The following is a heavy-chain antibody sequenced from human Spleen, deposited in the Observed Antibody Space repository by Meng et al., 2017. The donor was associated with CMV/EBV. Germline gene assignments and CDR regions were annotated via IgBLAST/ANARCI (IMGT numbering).Heavy chain of an antibody. V-gene: IGHV3-30*02. J-gene: IGHJ6*02. D-gene: IGHD6-13*01. CDR3: AKDTTAAAGGRYYYYYGMDV. CDR1: AFTFSSYE. CDR2: IRSEGSKK. Sequence: GESLKISCAASAFTFSSYEMHWVRQAPGKGLEWVAFIRSEGSKKFYADSVEGRFTISRDNSKNTLYLQMNSLRAEDTAVYYCAKDTTAAAGGRYYYYYGMDVWGQGTTVTVSS.